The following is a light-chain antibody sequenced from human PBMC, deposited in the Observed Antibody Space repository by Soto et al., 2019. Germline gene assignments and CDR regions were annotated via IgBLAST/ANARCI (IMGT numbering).Light chain of an antibody. CDR3: QQYGSSPIT. Sequence: DIQMTQSPSTLSASVGDRVTITCRASQTIDSWLAWYQQRPGKPPNLLIYKASTLASGVPSRFSGSGSGTEFTLTINSLQPDDFAVYYCQQYGSSPITFGQGTKVDI. CDR1: QTIDSW. J-gene: IGKJ1*01. CDR2: KAS. V-gene: IGKV1-5*03.